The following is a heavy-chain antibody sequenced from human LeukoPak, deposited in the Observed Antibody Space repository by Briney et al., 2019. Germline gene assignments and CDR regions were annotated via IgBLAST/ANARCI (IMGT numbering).Heavy chain of an antibody. CDR3: ARHLMFGLGPFL. V-gene: IGHV3-21*04. Sequence: GGSLRLSCTASGITFNGYTVNWGRQSPGKGLEWVSSISTNHGNIYYADSVRGRFTISRDNAQKSVYLQRNNLRAEDTAVYYCARHLMFGLGPFLWGRGTTVTVSS. D-gene: IGHD3-3*01. CDR1: GITFNGYT. CDR2: ISTNHGNI. J-gene: IGHJ6*02.